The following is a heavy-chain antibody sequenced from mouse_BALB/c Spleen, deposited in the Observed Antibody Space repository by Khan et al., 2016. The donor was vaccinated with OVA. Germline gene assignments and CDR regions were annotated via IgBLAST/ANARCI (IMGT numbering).Heavy chain of an antibody. J-gene: IGHJ2*01. CDR1: GYSITSGYA. Sequence: EVQLQESGPGLVKPSQSLSLTCTVTGYSITSGYAWNWIRQFPGNKLEWMGYISYSGGTRYNPSLKSRISITRDTSKNQFFLQLNSVNTEDTATYYCARGNYYGYYFDYWGQGTPLTVSS. CDR2: ISYSGGT. CDR3: ARGNYYGYYFDY. V-gene: IGHV3-2*02. D-gene: IGHD1-1*01.